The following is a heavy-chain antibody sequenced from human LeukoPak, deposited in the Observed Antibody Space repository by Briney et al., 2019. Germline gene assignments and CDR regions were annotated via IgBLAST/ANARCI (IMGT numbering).Heavy chain of an antibody. Sequence: PGGSLRLSCAASGFTFSSYSMNWVRQAPGKGLEWVSSISSSSSYIYYADSVEGRFTISRDNAKNSLYLQMNSLRAEDTAVYYCARVGSGDAFDIWGQGTMVTVSS. CDR2: ISSSSSYI. CDR3: ARVGSGDAFDI. CDR1: GFTFSSYS. D-gene: IGHD2-15*01. J-gene: IGHJ3*02. V-gene: IGHV3-21*01.